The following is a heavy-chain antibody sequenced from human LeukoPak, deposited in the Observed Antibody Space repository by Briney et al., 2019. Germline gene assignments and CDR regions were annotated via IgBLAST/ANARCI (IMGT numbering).Heavy chain of an antibody. CDR2: ISSSSSYI. J-gene: IGHJ3*01. CDR1: GFTFSSYS. V-gene: IGHV3-21*01. CDR3: ARRKYDCSGGSCYGFAFDL. D-gene: IGHD2-15*01. Sequence: GGSLRLSCAASGFTFSSYSMNWVRQAPGKRLEWVSSISSSSSYIYYADSVKGRFTISRDNAKNSLYLQMDSLRAEDTAVYYCARRKYDCSGGSCYGFAFDLWGQGTMVTVSS.